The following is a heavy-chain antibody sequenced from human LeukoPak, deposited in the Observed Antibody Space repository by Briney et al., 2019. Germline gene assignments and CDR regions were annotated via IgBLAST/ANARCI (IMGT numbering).Heavy chain of an antibody. Sequence: GGSLRLSCAASGFTFDDYAMHWVRQAPGKGLEWVSGISWNSGSIGYADSVKGRFTISRDNAKNSLYLQVNSLRAEDTALYYCAKSGLRFGELISNWFDPWGQGTLVTVSS. D-gene: IGHD3-10*01. J-gene: IGHJ5*02. CDR3: AKSGLRFGELISNWFDP. V-gene: IGHV3-9*01. CDR2: ISWNSGSI. CDR1: GFTFDDYA.